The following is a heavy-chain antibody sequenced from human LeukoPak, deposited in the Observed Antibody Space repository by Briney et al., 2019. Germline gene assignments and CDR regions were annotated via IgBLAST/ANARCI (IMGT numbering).Heavy chain of an antibody. CDR3: ANFHDYGDYPIDY. CDR1: GFTFSSYA. Sequence: PGRSLRLSCAASGFTFSSYAMHWVRQAPGKGLEWVAVISYDGSNKYYADSVKGRFTISRDNSKNTLYLQMNSLRAEDTAVYYCANFHDYGDYPIDYWGQGTLVTVSS. D-gene: IGHD4-17*01. J-gene: IGHJ4*02. V-gene: IGHV3-30-3*01. CDR2: ISYDGSNK.